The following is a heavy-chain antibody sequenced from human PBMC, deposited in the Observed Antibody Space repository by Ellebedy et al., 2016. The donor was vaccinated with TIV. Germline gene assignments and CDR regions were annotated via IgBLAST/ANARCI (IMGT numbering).Heavy chain of an antibody. D-gene: IGHD6-19*01. CDR1: AYTFPNYG. V-gene: IGHV1-18*01. CDR3: AREAKQWLSNYFDL. J-gene: IGHJ2*01. Sequence: AASVKVSCKASAYTFPNYGINWVRQAPGQGLEWMGYISPYNGNTNYAQKFQGRLTLTTDTSTTTAYMELRSLTSDDTAVYYCAREAKQWLSNYFDLWGRGTPVTVFS. CDR2: ISPYNGNT.